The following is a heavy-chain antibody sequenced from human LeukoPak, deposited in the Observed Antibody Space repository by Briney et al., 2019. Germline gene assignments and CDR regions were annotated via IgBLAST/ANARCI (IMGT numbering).Heavy chain of an antibody. V-gene: IGHV3-43*01. D-gene: IGHD2-2*01. J-gene: IGHJ4*02. Sequence: GGSLRLSCVASGFTFDDYPMHWVRQAPGKGLEWVSLISWDGASTYYEDSVKGRFTVSRDNTKNSLYLQMYSLTTEDTALYYCVRDSIYCTSTTCFFDYWGLGTLVTVSS. CDR1: GFTFDDYP. CDR3: VRDSIYCTSTTCFFDY. CDR2: ISWDGAST.